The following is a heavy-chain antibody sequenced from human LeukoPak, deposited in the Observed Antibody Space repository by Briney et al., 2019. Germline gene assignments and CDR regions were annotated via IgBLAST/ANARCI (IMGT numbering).Heavy chain of an antibody. J-gene: IGHJ5*02. CDR2: INHSGST. V-gene: IGHV4-34*01. CDR3: ARVRGLITMVRGVIIRSWFDP. Sequence: PSETLSLTCAVYGGSFSGYYWSWIRQPPGKGLEWIGAINHSGSTNYNPSLKSRVTISVDTSKNQFSLKLSSVTAADTAVYYCARVRGLITMVRGVIIRSWFDPWGQGTLVTVSS. D-gene: IGHD3-10*01. CDR1: GGSFSGYY.